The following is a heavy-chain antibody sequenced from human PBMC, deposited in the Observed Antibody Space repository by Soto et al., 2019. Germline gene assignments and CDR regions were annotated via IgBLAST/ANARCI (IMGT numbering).Heavy chain of an antibody. J-gene: IGHJ1*01. Sequence: QITLKESGPTLVKPTQTLTLTCTFSGFSLSTSGVGVGWIRQPPGKALEWLALIYWDNDKRYSPSLKSRLTITKDTSKNPVVLTLTNMDPVDTATYYCAHLPHRSLAAYFQHWGQGTLVTVSS. CDR1: GFSLSTSGVG. CDR2: IYWDNDK. CDR3: AHLPHRSLAAYFQH. V-gene: IGHV2-5*02.